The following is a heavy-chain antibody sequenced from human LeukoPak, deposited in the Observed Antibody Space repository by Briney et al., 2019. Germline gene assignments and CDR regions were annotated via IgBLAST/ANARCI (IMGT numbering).Heavy chain of an antibody. CDR1: GFTFSSYA. CDR2: ISGSGDNT. V-gene: IGHV3-23*01. D-gene: IGHD3-22*01. CDR3: AKSGRDSSTDYFDY. Sequence: GGSLRLSCAASGFTFSSYAMHWVRQAPGKGLEWVSTISGSGDNTYYADSVKGRFTISRDNSKNTLYLQMNSLRAEDTAVYYCAKSGRDSSTDYFDYWGQGTLVTVSS. J-gene: IGHJ4*02.